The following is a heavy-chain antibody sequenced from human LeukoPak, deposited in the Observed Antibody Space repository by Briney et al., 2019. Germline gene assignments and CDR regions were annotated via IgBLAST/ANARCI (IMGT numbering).Heavy chain of an antibody. J-gene: IGHJ4*02. Sequence: SETLSLTCAVYGGSFSGYYWSWIRQPPGKGLEWIGEINHSGSTNYNPSLKSRVTISVDTSKNQFSLKLSSVTAADTAVYYCARHRAYYDILTGYMIEYYFDYWGQGTLVTVSS. CDR2: INHSGST. CDR1: GGSFSGYY. V-gene: IGHV4-34*01. D-gene: IGHD3-9*01. CDR3: ARHRAYYDILTGYMIEYYFDY.